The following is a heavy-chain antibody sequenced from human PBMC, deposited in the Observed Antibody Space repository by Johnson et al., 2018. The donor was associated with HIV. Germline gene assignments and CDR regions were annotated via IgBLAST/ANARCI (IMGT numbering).Heavy chain of an antibody. D-gene: IGHD3-16*01. Sequence: MQLVESGGGLVKPGGSLRLSCAASGFTFSNAWMIWVRQAPGKGLEWVGRIKSRTDSGTTDYGAPVKGRFSISRDDSKNTLYLQMNNLKTEDTAVYYCTTEKNYYERTRVWGQGTMVTVSS. CDR1: GFTFSNAW. J-gene: IGHJ3*01. CDR2: IKSRTDSGTT. CDR3: TTEKNYYERTRV. V-gene: IGHV3-15*01.